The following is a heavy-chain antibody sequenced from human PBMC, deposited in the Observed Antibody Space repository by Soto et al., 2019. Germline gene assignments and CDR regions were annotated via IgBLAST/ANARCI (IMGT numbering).Heavy chain of an antibody. V-gene: IGHV1-3*01. D-gene: IGHD7-27*01. CDR1: GYTFSSYA. J-gene: IGHJ4*02. Sequence: GASVKVSCKASGYTFSSYAMHWVRQAPGQRLEWMGWINAGYGNTKSSQKFQDRVTISRDTSASTAYMELTSLRSEDTAGYYCARDTGDGTFDFWGQGIVVTVSS. CDR2: INAGYGNT. CDR3: ARDTGDGTFDF.